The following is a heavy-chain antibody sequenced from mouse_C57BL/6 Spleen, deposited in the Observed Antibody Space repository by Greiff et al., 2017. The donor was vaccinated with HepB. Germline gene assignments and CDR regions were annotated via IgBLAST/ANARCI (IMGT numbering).Heavy chain of an antibody. Sequence: VQLQQSGAELVMPGASVKLSCKASGYTFTSYWMHWVKQRPGQGLEWIGEIDPSDSYTNYNQKFKGKSTLTVDKSSSTAYMQLSSLTSEDSAVYYCARSGYYSFAYWGQGTLVTVSA. CDR1: GYTFTSYW. D-gene: IGHD1-1*01. V-gene: IGHV1-69*01. CDR2: IDPSDSYT. J-gene: IGHJ3*01. CDR3: ARSGYYSFAY.